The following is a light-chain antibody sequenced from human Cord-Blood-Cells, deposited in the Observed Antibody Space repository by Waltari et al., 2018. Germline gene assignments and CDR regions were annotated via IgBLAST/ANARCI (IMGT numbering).Light chain of an antibody. J-gene: IGLJ3*02. CDR1: SSEFGGYNY. CDR2: DVR. V-gene: IGLV2-11*01. Sequence: QSALTQPRPVSGSPGQSVTIPCTGTSSEFGGYNYVSWYQQHPGNAPKPMIYDVRKRPSGVHDRFSGSKSGNPASLTISGLQAEDEADYYCCSYAGSYTRVFGGGTKLTVL. CDR3: CSYAGSYTRV.